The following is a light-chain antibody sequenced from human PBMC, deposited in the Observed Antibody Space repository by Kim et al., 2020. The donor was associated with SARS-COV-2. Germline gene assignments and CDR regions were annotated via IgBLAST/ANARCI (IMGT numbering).Light chain of an antibody. Sequence: EIVLTQSPGTLSLSPGERATLSCRASQSVSNNYLAWYQRKPGQAPRLIIYAASTRATGIPDRFAGSGSGTDFTLTISRLESEDFAVYYCQQYGCAPPLTFGGETNVEIK. V-gene: IGKV3-20*01. CDR1: QSVSNNY. CDR2: AAS. J-gene: IGKJ4*01. CDR3: QQYGCAPPLT.